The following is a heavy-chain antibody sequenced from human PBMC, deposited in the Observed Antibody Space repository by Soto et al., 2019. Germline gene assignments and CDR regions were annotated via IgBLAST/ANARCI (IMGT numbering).Heavy chain of an antibody. CDR2: ISNSGSTR. V-gene: IGHV3-48*01. J-gene: IGHJ4*02. D-gene: IGHD1-20*01. Sequence: GGSLRLSCAASGFTFSSYSMNWVRQAPGKGLEWVSYISNSGSTRYYADSVKGRFTISRDNAKKSLYLQMNSLRAEDTAIYYCAGLGIITGATRGLDYWGQGTLVTVSS. CDR3: AGLGIITGATRGLDY. CDR1: GFTFSSYS.